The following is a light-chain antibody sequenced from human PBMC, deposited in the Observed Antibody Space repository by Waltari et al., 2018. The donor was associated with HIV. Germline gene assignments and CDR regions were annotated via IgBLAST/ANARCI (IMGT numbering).Light chain of an antibody. CDR1: QGISNY. Sequence: DIQMTQSPSSLSASVGDRVTITCRASQGISNYLAWYQQKPGQVPNLLIYAASPLQSGFPFRFRGSGSGTDFTLIISSLHPEDVATYYCQKYNSAPIFGPGTKVDIK. V-gene: IGKV1-27*01. CDR3: QKYNSAPI. J-gene: IGKJ3*01. CDR2: AAS.